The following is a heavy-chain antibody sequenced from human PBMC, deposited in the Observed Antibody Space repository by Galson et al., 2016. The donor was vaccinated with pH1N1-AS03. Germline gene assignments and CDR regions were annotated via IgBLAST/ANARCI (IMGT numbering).Heavy chain of an antibody. J-gene: IGHJ6*02. V-gene: IGHV1-3*01. CDR2: INAGNGNT. Sequence: SVKVSCKASGYAFTNYALNWVRQAPGQRLEWMGWINAGNGNTTYSQSFQGRVTITRDTSASKAYMELSSLRSEDTAVYYCARWRGSYGMDVWGQGTTVTVSS. D-gene: IGHD1-26*01. CDR3: ARWRGSYGMDV. CDR1: GYAFTNYA.